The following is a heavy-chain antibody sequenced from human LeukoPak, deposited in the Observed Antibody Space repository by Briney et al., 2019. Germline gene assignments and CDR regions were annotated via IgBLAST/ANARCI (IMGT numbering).Heavy chain of an antibody. CDR2: ITSSSSSM. CDR1: GFTFSIYT. CDR3: ARDLAWGGY. Sequence: GGSLRLSCVASGFTFSIYTMSWVRQAPGKGLEWVSSITSSSSSMYSADSVKGRLTISRDNAKNSLYLQMNSLRAEDTAVYHCARDLAWGGYWGQGTLVTVSS. D-gene: IGHD7-27*01. V-gene: IGHV3-21*01. J-gene: IGHJ4*02.